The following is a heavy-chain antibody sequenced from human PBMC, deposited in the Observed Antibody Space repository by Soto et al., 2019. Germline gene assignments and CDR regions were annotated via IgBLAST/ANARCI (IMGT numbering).Heavy chain of an antibody. Sequence: QVQLVQSGAEVEKPGASVKVSCKASGYAFSDHYMHWVRQAPGQGLDWMGMINPSGGSTTYAQKFQGRVTMTRDTSTRTMYMELSSLRSDDTALYYCARWGGRGSTALFDYWGQGTLVTVSS. D-gene: IGHD5-18*01. J-gene: IGHJ4*02. CDR2: INPSGGST. CDR1: GYAFSDHY. V-gene: IGHV1-46*01. CDR3: ARWGGRGSTALFDY.